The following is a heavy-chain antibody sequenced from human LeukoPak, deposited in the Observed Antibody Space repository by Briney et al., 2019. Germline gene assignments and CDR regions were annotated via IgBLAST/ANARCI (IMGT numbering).Heavy chain of an antibody. V-gene: IGHV3-30*18. Sequence: GGSLRLSCAASGFTFSFSGMYWVRQAPGKGLEWLAFISDDGSSKYYADSVKGRFTISRDNSKNTLFLQMNSLSTEDTAMYYCAKDRSTTWSFDYWGQGTLVTVSS. CDR2: ISDDGSSK. D-gene: IGHD6-13*01. CDR1: GFTFSFSG. CDR3: AKDRSTTWSFDY. J-gene: IGHJ4*02.